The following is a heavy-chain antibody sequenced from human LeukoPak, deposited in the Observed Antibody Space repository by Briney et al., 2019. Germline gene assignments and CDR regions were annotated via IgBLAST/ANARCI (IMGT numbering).Heavy chain of an antibody. CDR1: GYTFISYV. D-gene: IGHD2-2*02. Sequence: ASVNDSCKSTGYTFISYVIGWVRQARGQRLEWNGWISPYNGNANYGQKFQGRLSMTTDTSTSTAYMELRSLRSDDTAVYYCARPIPFYDYWGQGTLVTVSS. J-gene: IGHJ4*02. CDR2: ISPYNGNA. V-gene: IGHV1-18*01. CDR3: ARPIPFYDY.